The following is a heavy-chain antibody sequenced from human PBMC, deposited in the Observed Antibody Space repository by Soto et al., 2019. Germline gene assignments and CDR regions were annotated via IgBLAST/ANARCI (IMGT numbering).Heavy chain of an antibody. CDR1: GGTFSSYA. J-gene: IGHJ6*02. V-gene: IGHV1-69*13. Sequence: SVKVSCKASGGTFSSYAISWVRQAPGQGLEWMGGIIPIFGTANYAQKFQGRVTITADESTSTAYMELSSLRSEDTAVYYCARDSGSYYDHYYYYGMDVWGQGPTGTVSS. CDR3: ARDSGSYYDHYYYYGMDV. D-gene: IGHD1-26*01. CDR2: IIPIFGTA.